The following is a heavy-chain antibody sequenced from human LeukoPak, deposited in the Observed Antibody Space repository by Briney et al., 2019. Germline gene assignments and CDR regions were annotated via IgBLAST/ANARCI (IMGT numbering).Heavy chain of an antibody. CDR3: ARDPLKYCSGGSCYTSRVVGYYYYGMDV. Sequence: GGSLRLSCAPSAFTFSSYSMNWVRQAPGKLLEWVSSISTTSSYIYYADSVKGRFTISRDNAKNSLYLQMNSLRAEDTAVYYCARDPLKYCSGGSCYTSRVVGYYYYGMDVWGKGTTVTVSS. J-gene: IGHJ6*04. D-gene: IGHD2-15*01. V-gene: IGHV3-21*04. CDR1: AFTFSSYS. CDR2: ISTTSSYI.